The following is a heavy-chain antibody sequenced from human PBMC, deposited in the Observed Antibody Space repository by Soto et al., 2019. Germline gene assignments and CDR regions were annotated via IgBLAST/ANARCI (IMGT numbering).Heavy chain of an antibody. CDR3: ARCYYDSSGYIHYFDY. D-gene: IGHD3-22*01. CDR1: GYTFTSYG. V-gene: IGHV1-69*13. Sequence: GASVKVSCKASGYTFTSYGISWVRQAPGQGLEWMGGIIPIFGTANYAQKFQGRVTITADESTSTAYMELSSLRSEDTAVYYCARCYYDSSGYIHYFDYWGQGTLVTVSS. CDR2: IIPIFGTA. J-gene: IGHJ4*02.